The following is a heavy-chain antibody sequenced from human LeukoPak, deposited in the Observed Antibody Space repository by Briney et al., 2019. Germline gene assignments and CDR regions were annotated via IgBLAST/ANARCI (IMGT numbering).Heavy chain of an antibody. CDR3: AREEGFCRSTSCSAPFDY. CDR2: INPNSGDT. CDR1: GYTFTGYY. V-gene: IGHV1-2*02. J-gene: IGHJ4*02. D-gene: IGHD2-2*01. Sequence: ASVKASCKASGYTFTGYYLHWVRQAPGQGLEWTGWINPNSGDTIYAQKFQGRVTMTRDTSISTAYMELSRLRSDDTAVYYCAREEGFCRSTSCSAPFDYWGQGTLVTVSS.